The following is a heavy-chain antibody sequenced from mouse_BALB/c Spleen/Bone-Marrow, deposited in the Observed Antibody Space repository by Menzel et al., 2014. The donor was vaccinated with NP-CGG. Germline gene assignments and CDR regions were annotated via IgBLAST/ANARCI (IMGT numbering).Heavy chain of an antibody. CDR3: ARELGRWYFDV. V-gene: IGHV1-54*01. CDR1: GYAFTNYL. Sequence: QVHVKQSGAELVRPGTSVKVSCKASGYAFTNYLIEWVKQRPGQGLEWIGVINPGSGGTNYNEKFKGKATPTSDKSSSTAYMQLSSLTSDDSAVYFCARELGRWYFDVWGAGTTVTVSS. J-gene: IGHJ1*01. CDR2: INPGSGGT. D-gene: IGHD4-1*01.